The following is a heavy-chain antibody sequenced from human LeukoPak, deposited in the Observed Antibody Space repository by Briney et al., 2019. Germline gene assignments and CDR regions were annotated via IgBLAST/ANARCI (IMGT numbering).Heavy chain of an antibody. J-gene: IGHJ4*02. Sequence: GGSLRLSCAASGFTFSSYEMNWVRQAPGKGLEWVAYMRSDGINSYYADSVKGRFIISRDNSKNTLYLQMNSLRTDDAAVYYCAKVLPGTVGTPTDYWGQGTLVTVSS. CDR1: GFTFSSYE. V-gene: IGHV3-30*02. D-gene: IGHD4-23*01. CDR2: MRSDGINS. CDR3: AKVLPGTVGTPTDY.